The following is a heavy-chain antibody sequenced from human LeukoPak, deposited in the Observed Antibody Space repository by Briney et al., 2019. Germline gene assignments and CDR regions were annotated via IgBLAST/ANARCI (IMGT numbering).Heavy chain of an antibody. CDR3: ASAREYCGSAECYEYFQH. CDR1: GFSVGTNS. J-gene: IGHJ1*01. CDR2: IYSGGST. V-gene: IGHV3-53*01. Sequence: PGGSLRLSCAASGFSVGTNSMSWVRQSPGKGLEWGSVIYSGGSTYYADSVNGRFTISRDNSWNTLSLQMNSLRAEDTALYYCASAREYCGSAECYEYFQHWGQGTLVTVS. D-gene: IGHD2-21*01.